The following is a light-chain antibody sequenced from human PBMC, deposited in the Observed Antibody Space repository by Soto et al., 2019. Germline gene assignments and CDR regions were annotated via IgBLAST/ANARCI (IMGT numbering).Light chain of an antibody. CDR1: QSISSW. CDR2: KAS. CDR3: QQTYSTPLT. J-gene: IGKJ4*01. Sequence: DIQMTQSPSTLSASVGDRVTITCRASQSISSWLAWYQQKPGKAPKLLIYKASSLESGVPSRFSGSGSGTEFTLTINILQPEDFATYYCQQTYSTPLTFGGGTKVDIK. V-gene: IGKV1-5*03.